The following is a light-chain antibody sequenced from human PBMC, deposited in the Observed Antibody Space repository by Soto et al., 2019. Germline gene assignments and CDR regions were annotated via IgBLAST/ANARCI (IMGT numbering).Light chain of an antibody. CDR2: SNN. CDR1: SSNIGTNY. V-gene: IGLV1-47*02. J-gene: IGLJ3*02. Sequence: QSVLTQPTSASGAPGQRGTISCSGSSSNIGTNYIYWYQQLPGTAPKLLIYSNNQRPSGVPDRFSGSKSGTSASLAISGLRSEDEADYYCATWDDSLVFGGGTKVTVL. CDR3: ATWDDSLV.